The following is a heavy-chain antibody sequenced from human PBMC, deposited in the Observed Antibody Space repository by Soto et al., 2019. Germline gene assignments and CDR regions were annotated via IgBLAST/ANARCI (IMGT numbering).Heavy chain of an antibody. CDR3: ARAITGVEAWFDP. CDR1: GYTFTNFG. V-gene: IGHV1-18*01. Sequence: ASVKVSCKASGYTFTNFGVTWVRRAPGQGLEWMGWISAYTDTPNYAQKFQGRVTINIDTYTSTDYMDLRSLTYDETAVYYCARAITGVEAWFDPWGQGTPVTVSS. J-gene: IGHJ5*02. D-gene: IGHD1-20*01. CDR2: ISAYTDTP.